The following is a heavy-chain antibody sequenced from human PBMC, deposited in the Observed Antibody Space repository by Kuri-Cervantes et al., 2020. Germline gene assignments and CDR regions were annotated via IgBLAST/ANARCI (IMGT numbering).Heavy chain of an antibody. CDR3: ARDAYATGTYPSLDY. V-gene: IGHV3-23*01. J-gene: IGHJ4*02. CDR2: ISDRGGST. D-gene: IGHD1-26*01. Sequence: GGSLRLSCAASGFTFSSYGMSWVRQAPGKGLEWVSGISDRGGSTYYADPVKGRFSISRDNSKNTLYLQINNLRDEDTAIYFCARDAYATGTYPSLDYWGQGTLVTVSS. CDR1: GFTFSSYG.